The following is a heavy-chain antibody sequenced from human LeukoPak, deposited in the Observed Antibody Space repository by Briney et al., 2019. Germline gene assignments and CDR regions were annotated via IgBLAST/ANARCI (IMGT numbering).Heavy chain of an antibody. D-gene: IGHD2-15*01. CDR1: GFTYGDYA. CDR3: TRNIYCSGGSCSYYFDY. V-gene: IGHV3-49*04. Sequence: GGSLRLSCTVSGFTYGDYAMGWVRQAPGKGLEWVGLIRRKVSGATTEYAASVKGRFPISRDDSKSIAYLQMNSLKTEDTAMYYCTRNIYCSGGSCSYYFDYWGQGTLVTVSS. J-gene: IGHJ4*02. CDR2: IRRKVSGATT.